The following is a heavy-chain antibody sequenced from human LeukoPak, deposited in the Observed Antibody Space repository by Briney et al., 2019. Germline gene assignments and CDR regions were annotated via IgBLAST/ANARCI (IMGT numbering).Heavy chain of an antibody. V-gene: IGHV4-39*07. CDR1: GGSISSSSYY. Sequence: PSETLSLTCTVSGGSISSSSYYWGWIRQPPGKGLEWIGSIYYSGSTYYNPSLKSRVTISVDTSKNQFSLKLSSVTAADTAVYYCARAYGYYYYMDVWGKGTTVTVSS. CDR2: IYYSGST. CDR3: ARAYGYYYYMDV. J-gene: IGHJ6*03. D-gene: IGHD3-10*01.